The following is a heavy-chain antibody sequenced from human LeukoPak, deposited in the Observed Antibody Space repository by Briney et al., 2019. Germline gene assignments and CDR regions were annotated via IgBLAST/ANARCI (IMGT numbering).Heavy chain of an antibody. CDR3: ARRDPYYYYMDV. Sequence: SETLSLTCTVSGGSISSYYWSWIRQPPGEGLEWIGYIYTSGSTNYNPSLKSRVTISVVTSKNQFSLKLSSVTAADTAVYYCARRDPYYYYMDVWGKGTTVTVSS. V-gene: IGHV4-4*09. J-gene: IGHJ6*03. CDR2: IYTSGST. CDR1: GGSISSYY.